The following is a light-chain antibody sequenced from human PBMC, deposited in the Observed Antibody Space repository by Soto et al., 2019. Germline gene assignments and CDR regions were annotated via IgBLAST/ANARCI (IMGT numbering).Light chain of an antibody. CDR3: QQYDNLPLT. V-gene: IGKV3-20*01. CDR1: QSVSSSY. CDR2: GAS. J-gene: IGKJ5*01. Sequence: EIVMTQSPATLSVSPGERATLSCRASQSVSSSYLAWYQQKPGQAPRLLIYGASSRATGIPDRFSGSGSGTDFTFTISSLQPEDIATYYCQQYDNLPLTFGQGTRLEIK.